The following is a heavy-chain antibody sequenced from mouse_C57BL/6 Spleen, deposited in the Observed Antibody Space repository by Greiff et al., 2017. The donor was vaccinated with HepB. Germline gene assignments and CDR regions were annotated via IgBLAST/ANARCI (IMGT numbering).Heavy chain of an antibody. J-gene: IGHJ4*01. D-gene: IGHD2-4*01. CDR1: GYTFTSYW. Sequence: KESCTASGYTFTSYWMHWVKQRPGRGLEWIGRIDPNSGGTKYNEKFKSKATLTVDKPSSTAYMQLSSLTSEDSAVYYCAREGLRRSTAMDYWGQGTSVTVSS. V-gene: IGHV1-72*01. CDR3: AREGLRRSTAMDY. CDR2: IDPNSGGT.